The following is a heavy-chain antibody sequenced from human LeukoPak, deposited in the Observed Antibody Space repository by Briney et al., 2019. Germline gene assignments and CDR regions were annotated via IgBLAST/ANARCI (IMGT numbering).Heavy chain of an antibody. V-gene: IGHV7-4-1*02. J-gene: IGHJ5*02. D-gene: IGHD6-19*01. CDR2: INTNTGNP. CDR3: ARDNGYSSGWNWFDP. CDR1: GYTFTRYG. Sequence: ASVKVSCKASGYTFTRYGITWVRQAPGQGLEWMGWINTNTGNPTYAQGFTGRFVFSLDTSVSTAYLQISSLKAEDTAVYYCARDNGYSSGWNWFDPWGQGTLVTVSS.